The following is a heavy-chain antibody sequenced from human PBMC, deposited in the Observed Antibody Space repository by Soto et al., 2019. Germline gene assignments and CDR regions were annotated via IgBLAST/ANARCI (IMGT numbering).Heavy chain of an antibody. CDR3: ASPRSMSSSGFDI. CDR1: GYTFSRHW. Sequence: EVQLVESGGGLVQPGGCQRLSCAASGYTFSRHWIDWVRQAPGQGPVGVSRISPDGSVTDYADFVEGRFTISRDNAKNTLYLQMSSLRAEDTAVYYCASPRSMSSSGFDIWGQGTMVIVSS. D-gene: IGHD1-26*01. CDR2: ISPDGSVT. J-gene: IGHJ3*02. V-gene: IGHV3-74*01.